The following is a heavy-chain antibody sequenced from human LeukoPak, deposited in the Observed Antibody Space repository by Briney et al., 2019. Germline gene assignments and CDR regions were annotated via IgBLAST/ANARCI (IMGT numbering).Heavy chain of an antibody. CDR1: GFTFDDYG. J-gene: IGHJ4*02. Sequence: PGGALRLSCAASGFTFDDYGMSGVRQAPGKGLEWVSGINWNGGSTGYADSVKGRFTISRDNAKNSLYLQMNRLRAEDTAVYYCARATHYYESSGYDYWGQGTLVTVSS. D-gene: IGHD3-22*01. CDR2: INWNGGST. CDR3: ARATHYYESSGYDY. V-gene: IGHV3-20*04.